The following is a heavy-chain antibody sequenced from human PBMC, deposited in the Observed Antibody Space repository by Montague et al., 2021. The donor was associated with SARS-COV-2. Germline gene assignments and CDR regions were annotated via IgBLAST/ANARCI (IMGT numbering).Heavy chain of an antibody. CDR2: ISSNGKT. Sequence: SETLSLTCTVSGGSINDHYRSWSRQSPGKGLEWIGYISSNGKTNYNPSLKSRVALSADASRNEFSLKLDSVTAADTAVYFCARRGYYDSAGYHWHLDLWGRGILVTVSS. D-gene: IGHD3-22*01. CDR3: ARRGYYDSAGYHWHLDL. CDR1: GGSINDHY. J-gene: IGHJ2*01. V-gene: IGHV4-4*09.